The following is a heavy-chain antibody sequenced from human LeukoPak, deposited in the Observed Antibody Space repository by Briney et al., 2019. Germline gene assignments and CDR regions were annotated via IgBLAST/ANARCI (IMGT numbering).Heavy chain of an antibody. D-gene: IGHD3-9*01. CDR1: GFTVSSNY. CDR2: IYSGGST. Sequence: PGGSLRLSCEASGFTVSSNYMSWVRQAPGKGLEWVSVIYSGGSTYYADSVKGRFTISRDNAKNSLYLQMNSLRAEDTAVYYCARVLRSNKSYGMDVWGQGTTVTVSS. J-gene: IGHJ6*02. CDR3: ARVLRSNKSYGMDV. V-gene: IGHV3-66*01.